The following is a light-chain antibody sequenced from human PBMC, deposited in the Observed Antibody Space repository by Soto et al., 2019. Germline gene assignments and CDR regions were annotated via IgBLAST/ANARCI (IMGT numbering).Light chain of an antibody. CDR1: QSISSN. CDR2: AAS. Sequence: DIQMTQSPSSLSASVGDRVTLTCRASQSISSNLIWYQQKPGKAPKLLIYAASSLQSGVPSRFSGSGSGTDFTLTISSLQPEDFATYYCQQSYSTLRTFGQGTKLEIK. J-gene: IGKJ2*01. V-gene: IGKV1-39*01. CDR3: QQSYSTLRT.